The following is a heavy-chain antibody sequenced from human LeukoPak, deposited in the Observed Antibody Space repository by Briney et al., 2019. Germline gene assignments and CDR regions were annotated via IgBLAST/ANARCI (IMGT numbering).Heavy chain of an antibody. CDR1: GFTFSSYG. D-gene: IGHD6-6*01. J-gene: IGHJ3*02. V-gene: IGHV3-9*03. CDR2: ISWNSGSI. CDR3: AKGLGAARGTNAFDI. Sequence: GGSLRLSCAASGFTFSSYGMHWVRQAPGKGLEWVSGISWNSGSIGYADSVKGRFTISRDNAKNSLYLQMNSLRAEDMALYYCAKGLGAARGTNAFDIWGQGTMVNVSS.